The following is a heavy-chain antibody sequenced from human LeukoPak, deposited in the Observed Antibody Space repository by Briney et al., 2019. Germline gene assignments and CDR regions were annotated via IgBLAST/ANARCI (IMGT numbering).Heavy chain of an antibody. CDR1: GFSPTTSGVG. CDR3: AHQAVAGTLGY. D-gene: IGHD6-19*01. CDR2: IYWDDDK. Sequence: SGPTLVKPTQTLTLTRTFSGFSPTTSGVGVGWIRQPPGKALEWLALIYWDDDKGYSPSLKSRLTITKDTSKNQVVLTMTHMDPVDTATYYCAHQAVAGTLGYWGQGTLVTVSS. V-gene: IGHV2-5*02. J-gene: IGHJ4*02.